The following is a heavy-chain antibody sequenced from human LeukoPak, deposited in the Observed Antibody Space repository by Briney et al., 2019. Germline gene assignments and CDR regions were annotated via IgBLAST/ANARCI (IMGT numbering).Heavy chain of an antibody. CDR3: ARGSGSYDY. V-gene: IGHV4-39*07. D-gene: IGHD1-26*01. Sequence: PSETLSLTCTVSGGSIRSSYYYWSWIRQPPGKGLEWIGEINHSGSTNYNPSLKSRVTISVDTSKNQFSLKLSSVTAADTAVYYCARGSGSYDYWGQGTLVTVSS. J-gene: IGHJ4*02. CDR1: GGSIRSSYYY. CDR2: INHSGST.